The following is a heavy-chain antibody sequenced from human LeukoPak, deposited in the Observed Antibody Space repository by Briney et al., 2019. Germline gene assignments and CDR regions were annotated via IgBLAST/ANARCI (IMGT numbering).Heavy chain of an antibody. J-gene: IGHJ6*02. CDR1: GFTFSSYS. D-gene: IGHD3-16*01. CDR2: ISSSSSYI. V-gene: IGHV3-21*01. Sequence: GGSLRLSCAASGFTFSSYSMNWVRQAPGKGLEWVSSISSSSSYIYYADSVKGRFTISRDNAKNSPYLQMNSLRAEDTAVYYCARDLFVLGMDVWGQGTTVTVSS. CDR3: ARDLFVLGMDV.